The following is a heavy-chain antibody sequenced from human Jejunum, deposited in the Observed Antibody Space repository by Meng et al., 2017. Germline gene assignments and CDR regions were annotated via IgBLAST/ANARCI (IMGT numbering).Heavy chain of an antibody. Sequence: GESLKISCAASGFTVSSNHMSWVRLAPGKGLEWVSGIGGSGARTYYADSVMGRFTISRDNSKNTLYLQMNSLRAEDTAVYYCATSTYSSSWYHFDYWGQGTLVTVSS. CDR2: IGGSGART. CDR1: GFTVSSNH. D-gene: IGHD6-13*01. CDR3: ATSTYSSSWYHFDY. J-gene: IGHJ4*02. V-gene: IGHV3-23*01.